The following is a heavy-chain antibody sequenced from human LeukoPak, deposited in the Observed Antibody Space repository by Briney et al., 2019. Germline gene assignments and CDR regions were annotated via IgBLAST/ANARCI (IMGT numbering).Heavy chain of an antibody. D-gene: IGHD2-8*01. CDR2: INSDVSST. CDR3: ARLDPLYPQPYARG. V-gene: IGHV3-74*01. J-gene: IGHJ4*02. Sequence: GGSLRLSCAASGFTFSSYWMHWVRQAPGKGLVWVSRINSDVSSTSYADSVKGRFTISRDNAKNTLYLQMNSLRAEDTAVYYCARLDPLYPQPYARGWGRGTLVTVSS. CDR1: GFTFSSYW.